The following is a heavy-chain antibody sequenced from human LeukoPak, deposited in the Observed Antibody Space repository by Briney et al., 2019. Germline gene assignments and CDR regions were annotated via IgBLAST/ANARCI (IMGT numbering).Heavy chain of an antibody. CDR3: AKDPDPPGNYFDY. CDR2: IRYDGSNK. J-gene: IGHJ4*02. V-gene: IGHV3-30*02. CDR1: GFTFSSYG. Sequence: GGSLRLSCAASGFTFSSYGMHWVRQAPGEGLEWVAFIRYDGSNKYYADSVKGRFTISRDNSKNTLYLQMNSLRAEDTAVYYCAKDPDPPGNYFDYWGQGTLVTVSS. D-gene: IGHD1-14*01.